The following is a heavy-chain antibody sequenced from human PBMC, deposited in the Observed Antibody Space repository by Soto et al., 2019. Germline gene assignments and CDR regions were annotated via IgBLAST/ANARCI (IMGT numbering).Heavy chain of an antibody. D-gene: IGHD3-22*01. V-gene: IGHV1-18*01. CDR1: GYTFTSYG. J-gene: IGHJ5*02. CDR2: ISAYNGNT. CDR3: ARDYYYDSSGYYYYYWFDP. Sequence: GASVKVSCKASGYTFTSYGISWVRQAPGQGLEWMGWISAYNGNTNYAQKLQGRVTMTTGTSTSTAYMELRSLRSDDTAVYYCARDYYYDSSGYYYYYWFDPWGQGTLVTVSS.